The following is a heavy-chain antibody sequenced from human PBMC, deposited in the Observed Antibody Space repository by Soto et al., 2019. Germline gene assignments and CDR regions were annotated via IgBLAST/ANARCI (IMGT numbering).Heavy chain of an antibody. CDR2: INHSGST. CDR1: GGSFSGYY. CDR3: ARVKSSSSGYYYCYYMDV. V-gene: IGHV4-34*01. Sequence: PSETLSLTCAVYGGSFSGYYWSWIRQPPGKGLEWIGEINHSGSTNYNPSLKSRVTISVDTSKNQFSLKLSSVTAADTAVYYCARVKSSSSGYYYCYYMDVWGKGRRVSVCS. J-gene: IGHJ6*03. D-gene: IGHD6-6*01.